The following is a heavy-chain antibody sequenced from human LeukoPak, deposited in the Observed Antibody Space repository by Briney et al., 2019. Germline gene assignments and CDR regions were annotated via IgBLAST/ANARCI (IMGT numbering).Heavy chain of an antibody. Sequence: GGSLRLSCAASGYTFTSYAMNWVRQAPGQGLEWMGWINTNTGNPTYAQGFTGRFVFSLYTSVSTAYLQISSLKADDTAVYYCARPHLYSSSWWNNWFDPWGQGTLVTVSS. D-gene: IGHD6-13*01. CDR2: INTNTGNP. CDR3: ARPHLYSSSWWNNWFDP. V-gene: IGHV7-4-1*02. CDR1: GYTFTSYA. J-gene: IGHJ5*02.